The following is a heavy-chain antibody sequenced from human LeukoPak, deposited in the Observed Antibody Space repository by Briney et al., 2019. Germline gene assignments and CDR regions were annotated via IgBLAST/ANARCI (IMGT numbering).Heavy chain of an antibody. CDR2: ISSSGSTI. V-gene: IGHV3-48*04. CDR3: ARVPSSYYYYYMDV. Sequence: GGSLRLSCGASGITLNTFGMHWVRQAPGKGLEWASYISSSGSTIYYADSVKGRFTISRDNAKNSLYLQMNSLRAEDTAVYYCARVPSSYYYYYMDVWGKGTTVTVSS. CDR1: GITLNTFG. J-gene: IGHJ6*03.